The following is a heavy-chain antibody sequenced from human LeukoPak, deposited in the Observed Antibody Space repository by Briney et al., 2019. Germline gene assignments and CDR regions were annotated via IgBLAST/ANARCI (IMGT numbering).Heavy chain of an antibody. CDR3: ARVGYSSSWYYFDY. J-gene: IGHJ4*02. CDR1: GYSFTSYG. CDR2: ISAYNGNT. D-gene: IGHD6-13*01. V-gene: IGHV1-18*01. Sequence: GESLKISCKGSGYSFTSYGISWVRQAPGQGLEWMGWISAYNGNTNYAQKLQGRVTMTTDTSTSTAYMELRSLRSDDTAVYYCARVGYSSSWYYFDYWGQGTLVTVSS.